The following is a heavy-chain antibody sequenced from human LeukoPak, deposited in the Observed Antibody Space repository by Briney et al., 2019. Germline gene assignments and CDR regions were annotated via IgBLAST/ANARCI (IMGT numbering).Heavy chain of an antibody. CDR3: AREMSSSFDY. CDR2: ISSSSSTI. V-gene: IGHV3-48*01. CDR1: GFTFNYYA. Sequence: GGSLRLSCAASGFTFNYYAMTWVRQAPGKGLEWVSYISSSSSTIYYADSVKGRFTISRDNAKNSLYLQMNSLRAEDTAVYYCAREMSSSFDYWGQGTLVTVSS. J-gene: IGHJ4*02. D-gene: IGHD6-6*01.